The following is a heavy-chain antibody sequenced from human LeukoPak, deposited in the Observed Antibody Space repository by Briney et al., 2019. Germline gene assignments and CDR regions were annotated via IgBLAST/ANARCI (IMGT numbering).Heavy chain of an antibody. CDR1: GYSFTSYW. D-gene: IGHD2-2*01. V-gene: IGHV5-10-1*01. CDR3: ARHADCSSTSCYVDFDY. J-gene: IGHJ4*02. CDR2: IDPSDSYT. Sequence: HGESLKISCKGSGYSFTSYWISWVRQMPGKGLEWMGRIDPSDSYTNYSPSFQGHVTISADKSISTAYLQWSSLKASDTAMYYCARHADCSSTSCYVDFDYWGQGTLVTVSS.